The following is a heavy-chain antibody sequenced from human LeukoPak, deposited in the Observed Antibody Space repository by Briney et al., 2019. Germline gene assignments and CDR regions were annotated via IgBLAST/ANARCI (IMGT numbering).Heavy chain of an antibody. CDR3: ARATYYYDSSGYYYSGFGGAFDI. CDR1: GGSISSYY. CDR2: IYTSGST. J-gene: IGHJ3*02. V-gene: IGHV4-4*07. Sequence: PSETLSLTCTVSGGSISSYYWSWIRQPAGKGLEWIGRIYTSGSTNYNPSLKSRVTMSVDTSKNQFSLKLSSVTAADTAVYYCARATYYYDSSGYYYSGFGGAFDIWGQGTMVTVSS. D-gene: IGHD3-22*01.